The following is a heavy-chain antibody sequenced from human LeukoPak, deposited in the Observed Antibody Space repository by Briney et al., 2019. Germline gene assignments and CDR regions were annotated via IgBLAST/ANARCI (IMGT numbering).Heavy chain of an antibody. CDR1: GYTFTSYY. CDR2: INPSGGST. Sequence: GASVTVSCKASGYTFTSYYMHWVRQAPGQGLEWMGIINPSGGSTSYAQKFQGRVTMTRDMSTSTVYMELSSLRSEDTAVYYCARSDGPLYYFDYWGQGTLVTVSS. V-gene: IGHV1-46*01. CDR3: ARSDGPLYYFDY. J-gene: IGHJ4*02.